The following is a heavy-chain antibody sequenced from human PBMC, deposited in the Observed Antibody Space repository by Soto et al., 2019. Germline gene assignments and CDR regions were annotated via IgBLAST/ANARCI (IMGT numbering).Heavy chain of an antibody. CDR1: GYTFTGYY. CDR3: ARVPDYVDYYFDY. CDR2: INPNSGGT. D-gene: IGHD4-17*01. J-gene: IGHJ4*02. Sequence: ASVKVSCKASGYTFTGYYMHWVRQAPGQGLEWMGWINPNSGGTNYAQKFQGRVTMTRDTSISTAYMELSRLRSDDTAVYYCARVPDYVDYYFDYWGQGTLVTVSS. V-gene: IGHV1-2*02.